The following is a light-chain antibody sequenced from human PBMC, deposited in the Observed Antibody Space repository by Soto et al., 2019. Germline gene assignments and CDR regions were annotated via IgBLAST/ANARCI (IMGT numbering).Light chain of an antibody. J-gene: IGKJ5*01. CDR1: QSVSSS. Sequence: EIVLTQSPATLSLSPGERATLSCRASQSVSSSLAWYQQKPGQAPRLLIYDASNRATGIPARFSGSGSGTDFTLTISSLEPEGFAVYYCQQRSNWRITFGQGTRLEIK. CDR3: QQRSNWRIT. CDR2: DAS. V-gene: IGKV3-11*01.